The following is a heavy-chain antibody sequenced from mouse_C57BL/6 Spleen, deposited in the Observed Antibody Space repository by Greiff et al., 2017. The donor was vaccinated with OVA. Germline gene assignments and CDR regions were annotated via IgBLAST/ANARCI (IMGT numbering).Heavy chain of an antibody. V-gene: IGHV1-50*01. J-gene: IGHJ4*01. Sequence: VQLQQPGAELVKPGASVKLSCKASGYTFTSYWMQWVKQRPGQGLEWIGEIDPSDGYTNYNQKFQGKATLTVDTSSSTAYMQLSSLTSEDSAVYYCARGGDLCGSSMDYWGQGTTLTVSS. CDR3: ARGGDLCGSSMDY. CDR2: IDPSDGYT. CDR1: GYTFTSYW. D-gene: IGHD1-1*01.